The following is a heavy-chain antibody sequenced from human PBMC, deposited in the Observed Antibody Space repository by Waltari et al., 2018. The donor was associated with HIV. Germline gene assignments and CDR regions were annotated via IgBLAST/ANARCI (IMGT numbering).Heavy chain of an antibody. D-gene: IGHD3-22*01. CDR2: IYHSGST. J-gene: IGHJ4*02. V-gene: IGHV4-38-2*01. Sequence: QVQLQESGPGLVKPSETLSLTCAVSGYSISSGYYWGWIRQPPGKGLEWIGSIYHSGSTSYNPSLKSRVTISVDTSKNQFSLRLSSVTAADTAVYYCARAYYYDSSGYYFDYWGQGTLVTVSS. CDR1: GYSISSGYY. CDR3: ARAYYYDSSGYYFDY.